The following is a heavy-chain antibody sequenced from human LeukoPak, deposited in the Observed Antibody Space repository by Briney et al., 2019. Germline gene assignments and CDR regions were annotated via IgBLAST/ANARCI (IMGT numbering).Heavy chain of an antibody. D-gene: IGHD2-2*01. CDR2: LSNDAVKT. CDR3: ARYSVPATIGWGAFDI. V-gene: IGHV3-23*01. Sequence: GGSLRLSCTASGFTFSNYAMSRVRQAPGKGLEWVSSLSNDAVKTYYADSVKGRFTISRYNSKNTLYLEVNSLRAEDTAVYYCARYSVPATIGWGAFDIWGQGTMVTVSS. CDR1: GFTFSNYA. J-gene: IGHJ3*02.